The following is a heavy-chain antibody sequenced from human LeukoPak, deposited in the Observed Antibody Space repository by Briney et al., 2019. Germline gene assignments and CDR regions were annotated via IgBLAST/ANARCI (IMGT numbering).Heavy chain of an antibody. CDR1: GFTFSSYS. CDR2: ISSSSSTI. CDR3: ARGRWIQLWSSWSGGWITGTDY. Sequence: PGGSLRLSCAASGFTFSSYSMNWVRQAPGKGLEWVSYISSSSSTIYYADSVKGRFTISKDNAKNSLYLQMNSLRAEDTAVYYCARGRWIQLWSSWSGGWITGTDYWGQGTLVTVSS. V-gene: IGHV3-48*01. D-gene: IGHD5-18*01. J-gene: IGHJ4*02.